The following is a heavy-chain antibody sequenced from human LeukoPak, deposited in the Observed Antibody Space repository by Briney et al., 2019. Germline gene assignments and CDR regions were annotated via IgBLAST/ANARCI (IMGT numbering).Heavy chain of an antibody. CDR3: ARPPSVRHDILTGSPGDY. J-gene: IGHJ4*02. V-gene: IGHV5-51*01. Sequence: GESLKISCKGSGYSFTSYWIGWVRRMPGKGLEWMGIIYPGDSDTRYSPSFQGQVTISADKSISTAYLQWSSLKASDTAMYYCARPPSVRHDILTGSPGDYWGQGTLVTVSS. D-gene: IGHD3-9*01. CDR2: IYPGDSDT. CDR1: GYSFTSYW.